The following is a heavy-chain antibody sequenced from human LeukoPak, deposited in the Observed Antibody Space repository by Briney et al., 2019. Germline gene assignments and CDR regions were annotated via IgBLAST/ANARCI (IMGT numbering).Heavy chain of an antibody. Sequence: ASVKVSCKASGYTFTGYYMHWVRQAPGQGLEWMGWINPNSGGTNYAQKFQGRVTMTRDTSISTAYMELSRLRSDDTAVYYCARGPHIVVVTAIPDYWGQGTLVTVSS. CDR1: GYTFTGYY. D-gene: IGHD2-21*02. CDR2: INPNSGGT. CDR3: ARGPHIVVVTAIPDY. V-gene: IGHV1-2*02. J-gene: IGHJ4*02.